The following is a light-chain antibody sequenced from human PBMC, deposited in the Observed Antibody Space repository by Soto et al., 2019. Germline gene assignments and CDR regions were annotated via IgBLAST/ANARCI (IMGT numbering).Light chain of an antibody. Sequence: EFVLTQSPATLSLSPGERATLSCRASQNIGTYLVWYQHKPGQTPRLLIYDASKRATGIPARFSGSGSGTDFTLTISRLEPEDFAVYCCQQRNDWPITFGQGTRLDMK. CDR1: QNIGTY. V-gene: IGKV3-11*01. J-gene: IGKJ5*01. CDR2: DAS. CDR3: QQRNDWPIT.